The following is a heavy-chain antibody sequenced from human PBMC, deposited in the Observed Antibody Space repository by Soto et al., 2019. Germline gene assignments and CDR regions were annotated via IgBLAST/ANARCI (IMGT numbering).Heavy chain of an antibody. CDR2: IHGTRSII. Sequence: EVQLVESGGGLVQPGGSLRLSCAVSGFTFSTHAMNWVRQAPGKGLEWVAYIHGTRSIIYYADSVKGRFTISSDNAKNSLFLQMDSLRDEDTAVYYCARDARNADYDYWGQGTLVTVSS. CDR1: GFTFSTHA. D-gene: IGHD3-16*01. CDR3: ARDARNADYDY. V-gene: IGHV3-48*02. J-gene: IGHJ4*02.